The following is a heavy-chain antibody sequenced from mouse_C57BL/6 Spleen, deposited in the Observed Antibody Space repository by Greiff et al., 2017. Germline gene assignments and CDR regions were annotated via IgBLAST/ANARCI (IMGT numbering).Heavy chain of an antibody. CDR1: GYTFTSYG. CDR3: ARDAGSSEGGY. D-gene: IGHD1-1*01. Sequence: VQLQESGAELARPGASVKLSCKASGYTFTSYGISWVKQRTGQGLEWIGEIYPRSGNTYYNEKFKGKATLTADKSSSTAYMELRSLTSEDSAVYFCARDAGSSEGGYWGQGTTLTVSS. J-gene: IGHJ2*01. V-gene: IGHV1-81*01. CDR2: IYPRSGNT.